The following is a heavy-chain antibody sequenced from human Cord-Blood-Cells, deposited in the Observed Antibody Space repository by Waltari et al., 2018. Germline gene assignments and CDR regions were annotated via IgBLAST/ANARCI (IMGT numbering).Heavy chain of an antibody. D-gene: IGHD6-19*01. J-gene: IGHJ3*02. Sequence: QLQLQESGPGLVKPSETLSLTCTVSGGSIRSSSSYWGWIRQPPGKGLEWIGSIYYSGSTYYNPSLKSRVTISVDTSKNQFSLKLSSVTAADTAVYYCARLVAVAGLGPLDAFDIWGQGTMVTVSS. CDR3: ARLVAVAGLGPLDAFDI. CDR2: IYYSGST. V-gene: IGHV4-39*01. CDR1: GGSIRSSSSY.